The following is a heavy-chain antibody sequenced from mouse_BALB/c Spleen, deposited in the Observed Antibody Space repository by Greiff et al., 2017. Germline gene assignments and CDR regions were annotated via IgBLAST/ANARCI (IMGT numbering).Heavy chain of an antibody. J-gene: IGHJ4*01. CDR3: AREVITMITTGYAMDY. V-gene: IGHV2-9*02. D-gene: IGHD2-4*01. CDR2: IWAGGST. CDR1: GFSLTSYG. Sequence: VQLQQSGPGLVAPSQSLSITCTVSGFSLTSYGVHWVRQPPGKGLEWLGVIWAGGSTNYNSALMSRLSISKDNSKSQVFLKMNSLQTDDTAMYYCAREVITMITTGYAMDYWGQGTSVTVSS.